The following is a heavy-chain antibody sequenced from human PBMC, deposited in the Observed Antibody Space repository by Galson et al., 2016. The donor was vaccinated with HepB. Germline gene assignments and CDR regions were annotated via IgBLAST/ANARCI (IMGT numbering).Heavy chain of an antibody. CDR2: MNPNTGNT. V-gene: IGHV1-8*01. J-gene: IGHJ4*02. D-gene: IGHD3-3*01. Sequence: SVKVSCKASGYTFIDYDINWVRQATGQGPEWMGWMNPNTGNTDSAQKFQGRITMTRDTSISTAYMELSSLRSEDTAVYYCARRKSRFWNGDYHYWGQGTLVTGSS. CDR3: ARRKSRFWNGDYHY. CDR1: GYTFIDYD.